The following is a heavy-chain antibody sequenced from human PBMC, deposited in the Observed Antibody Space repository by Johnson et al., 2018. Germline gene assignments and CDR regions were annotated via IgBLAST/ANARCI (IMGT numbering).Heavy chain of an antibody. CDR2: ISYDGSNK. CDR1: GFTFSSYA. Sequence: QVQLVQSGGGVVQPGRSLRLSCAASGFTFSSYAMHWVRQAPGKGLEWVAVISYDGSNKYYADSVKGRFTISRENSKNTLYLQMNSLRAEETAVYYCAREFEWLIGGGYFQHWGQGTLVTVSS. J-gene: IGHJ1*01. CDR3: AREFEWLIGGGYFQH. D-gene: IGHD3-3*01. V-gene: IGHV3-30*04.